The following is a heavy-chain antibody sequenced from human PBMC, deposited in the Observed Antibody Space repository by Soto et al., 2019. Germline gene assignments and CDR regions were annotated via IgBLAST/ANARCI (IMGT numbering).Heavy chain of an antibody. D-gene: IGHD3-22*01. CDR3: AKDLGYYDSGGYPYYGMDV. CDR2: ISYDGSNK. J-gene: IGHJ6*02. Sequence: QVQLVESGGGVVQPGRSLRLSCAASGFTFSSYAIHWVRQAPGKGLEWVAIISYDGSNKYYADSVKGRFTISRDHSKNTRYLQRNSLRPEDTAGYYWAKDLGYYDSGGYPYYGMDVCGQGTTVTVSS. V-gene: IGHV3-30*18. CDR1: GFTFSSYA.